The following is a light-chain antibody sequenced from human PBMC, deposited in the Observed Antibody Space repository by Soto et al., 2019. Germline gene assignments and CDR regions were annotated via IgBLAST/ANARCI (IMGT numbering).Light chain of an antibody. CDR3: QSYDTSLSGFVV. J-gene: IGLJ2*01. CDR2: GNS. V-gene: IGLV1-40*01. CDR1: NSNIGAGYD. Sequence: QSVLTQPPSVSGAPGQRVTISCTGSNSNIGAGYDVHWYQQLPGTAPKLLIYGNSNRPSGVPDRFSGSKSGTSASLAITGLQAEDEADYSCQSYDTSLSGFVVFGGGTELTVL.